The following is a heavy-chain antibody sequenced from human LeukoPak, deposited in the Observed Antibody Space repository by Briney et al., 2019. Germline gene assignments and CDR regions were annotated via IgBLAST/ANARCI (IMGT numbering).Heavy chain of an antibody. CDR2: ISSSSSYI. CDR3: FVVVPAAPGDFDY. D-gene: IGHD2-2*01. Sequence: GGSLRLSCAASGFTFSSYSMNWVRQAPGKGLEWVSSISSSSSYIYYADSVKGRFTISRDNAKNSLYLQMNSLRAEDTAVYYCFVVVPAAPGDFDYWGQGTLVTVSS. J-gene: IGHJ4*02. V-gene: IGHV3-21*01. CDR1: GFTFSSYS.